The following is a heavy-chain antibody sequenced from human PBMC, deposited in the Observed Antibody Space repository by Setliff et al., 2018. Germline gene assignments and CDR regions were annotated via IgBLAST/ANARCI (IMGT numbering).Heavy chain of an antibody. Sequence: GASVKVSCKASGYTFRNYAFAWVRQAPRQGLEWVGWISVYNGDTNYAQKFQGRVTLTTDTSTSTAYTGLRSLTSDDSAFYYCARAPSVELVTIRTNSWFTYWGQGTLVTVSS. CDR1: GYTFRNYA. V-gene: IGHV1-18*01. J-gene: IGHJ4*02. D-gene: IGHD5-18*01. CDR3: ARAPSVELVTIRTNSWFTY. CDR2: ISVYNGDT.